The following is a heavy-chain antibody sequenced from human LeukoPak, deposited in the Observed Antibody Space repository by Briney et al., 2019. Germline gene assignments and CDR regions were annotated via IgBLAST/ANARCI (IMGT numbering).Heavy chain of an antibody. D-gene: IGHD1-26*01. CDR1: GGTFSSYA. J-gene: IGHJ4*02. CDR2: IIPMFGTG. Sequence: AASVKVSCKASGGTFSSYAISWVRQAPGQGLEWMGGIIPMFGTGNYAQKFQGRVTITADESTSTAYMELSSLRSEDTAVYYCARGGVGASFDYWGQGTLVTVSS. V-gene: IGHV1-69*13. CDR3: ARGGVGASFDY.